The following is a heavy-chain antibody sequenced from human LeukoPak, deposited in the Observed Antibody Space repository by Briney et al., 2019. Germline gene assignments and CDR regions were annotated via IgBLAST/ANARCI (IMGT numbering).Heavy chain of an antibody. CDR2: IIPMFDTA. D-gene: IGHD3-9*01. CDR3: ARDDNDILTGYFDS. CDR1: EATFSNSA. V-gene: IGHV1-69*13. J-gene: IGHJ5*01. Sequence: SVTVSCKASEATFSNSAINWVRLAPGQGLEWMGGIIPMFDTAHYAEKFQGRVTMSADESTNTVYMELRGLRSEDTAVYYCARDDNDILTGYFDSWGQGTLVTVSS.